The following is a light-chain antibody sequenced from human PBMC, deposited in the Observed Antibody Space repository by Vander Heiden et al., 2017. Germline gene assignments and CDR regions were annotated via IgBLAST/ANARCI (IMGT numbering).Light chain of an antibody. CDR1: SRDVGGYNY. Sequence: HSALTQPPSVSGSPGQSISISCPGTSRDVGGYNYVSWYQQHPGKAPKLMIYDVSNRPSGVSNRFSGSKSGNTASLTISGLQAEDEADYYCSSYTSSSPDVVFGGGTKLTVL. CDR3: SSYTSSSPDVV. V-gene: IGLV2-14*01. CDR2: DVS. J-gene: IGLJ2*01.